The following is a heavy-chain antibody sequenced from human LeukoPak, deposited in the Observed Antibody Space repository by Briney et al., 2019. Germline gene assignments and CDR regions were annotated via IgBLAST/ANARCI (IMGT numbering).Heavy chain of an antibody. Sequence: PSETLSLTCTVSGGSISSYYWSWIRQPAGKGLEWIGRIYTSGSTNYNPSLKSRVTMSVDTSKNQFSLKLSSVTAADTAVYYCARARGGYCSSTSCRYSNFDYWGQGTLVTVSS. CDR2: IYTSGST. V-gene: IGHV4-4*07. D-gene: IGHD2-2*01. CDR3: ARARGGYCSSTSCRYSNFDY. CDR1: GGSISSYY. J-gene: IGHJ4*02.